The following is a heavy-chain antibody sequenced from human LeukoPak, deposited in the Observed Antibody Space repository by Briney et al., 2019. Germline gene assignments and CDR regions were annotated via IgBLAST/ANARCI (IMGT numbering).Heavy chain of an antibody. D-gene: IGHD4-17*01. CDR1: GYTFTSYH. V-gene: IGHV1-46*01. Sequence: GASVKVSCKASGYTFTSYHMHWVRQAPGQGLEWMGIINPSGGTTNYAQKFQGRVTITADESTSTAYMELSSLRSEDTAVYYCARAWNGDYAYYFDYWGQGTLVTVSS. CDR2: INPSGGTT. J-gene: IGHJ4*02. CDR3: ARAWNGDYAYYFDY.